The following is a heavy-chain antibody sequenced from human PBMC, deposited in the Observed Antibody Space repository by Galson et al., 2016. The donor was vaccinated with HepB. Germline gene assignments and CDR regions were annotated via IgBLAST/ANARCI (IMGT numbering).Heavy chain of an antibody. CDR3: AREGCINGVCHLDGFDV. CDR1: GFSVSNND. Sequence: SLRLSCAASGFSVSNNDASWVRQAPGKGLEWVSVSYSGGRTCYADSVKGRFTVSRDDSKNTLYLQMNSLRVEDTAVYYCAREGCINGVCHLDGFDVRGQGTMVTVSS. D-gene: IGHD2-8*01. V-gene: IGHV3-53*01. CDR2: SYSGGRT. J-gene: IGHJ3*01.